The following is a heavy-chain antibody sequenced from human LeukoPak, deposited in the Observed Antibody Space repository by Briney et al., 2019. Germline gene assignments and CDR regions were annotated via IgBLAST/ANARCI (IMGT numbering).Heavy chain of an antibody. Sequence: PGGSLRLSCAASGFTFSSYWMSWVRQAPGKGLEWVANIKQDGSEKYYVDSVKGRFTISRDNAKNTLYLQMNSLRAEDTAVYYCARQKQWLAVYYFDYWGQGTLVTVSS. V-gene: IGHV3-7*01. CDR2: IKQDGSEK. D-gene: IGHD6-19*01. CDR3: ARQKQWLAVYYFDY. CDR1: GFTFSSYW. J-gene: IGHJ4*02.